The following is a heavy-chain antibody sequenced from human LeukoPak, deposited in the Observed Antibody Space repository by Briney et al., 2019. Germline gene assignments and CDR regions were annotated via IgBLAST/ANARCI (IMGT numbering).Heavy chain of an antibody. V-gene: IGHV1-18*01. CDR1: GYIFTSYG. CDR3: ARNPREDYGGLSLFDY. J-gene: IGHJ4*02. CDR2: INTYNGDT. Sequence: ASVKVSCKASGYIFTSYGISRVRQAPGQGLEWMGWINTYNGDTKYTQKFQGRVTMTTDTSTSTAYMELRSLRSDDTAVYYCARNPREDYGGLSLFDYWGQGTLVTVSS. D-gene: IGHD4-23*01.